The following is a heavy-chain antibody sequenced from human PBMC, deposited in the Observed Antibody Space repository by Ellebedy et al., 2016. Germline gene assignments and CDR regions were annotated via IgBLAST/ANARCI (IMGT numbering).Heavy chain of an antibody. CDR2: IYYSGST. CDR3: ARQVSSWYETDPYGMDV. CDR1: GGSISSSSYY. D-gene: IGHD6-13*01. Sequence: SETLSLTXTVSGGSISSSSYYWGWIRQPPGKGLEWIGSIYYSGSTYYNPSLKSRVTISVDTSKNQFSLKLSSVTAAETAVYYCARQVSSWYETDPYGMDVWGQGTTVTVSS. J-gene: IGHJ6*02. V-gene: IGHV4-39*01.